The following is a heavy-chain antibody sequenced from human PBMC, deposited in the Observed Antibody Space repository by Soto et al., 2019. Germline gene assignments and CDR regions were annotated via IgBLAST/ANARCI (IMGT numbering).Heavy chain of an antibody. CDR1: GFNFRTTA. CDR3: AADPYYYDRSDYYSFDQ. V-gene: IGHV1-58*01. D-gene: IGHD3-22*01. J-gene: IGHJ4*02. CDR2: IVVGSGNT. Sequence: QMQLVQSGPEVRKPGTSVKVSCKASGFNFRTTAVQWVRQARGQRLEWIGWIVVGSGNTNYTQNFQERVTITRDMSTSTAYLDVSRLRTEDTAVYYCAADPYYYDRSDYYSFDQWGQGTLVTVSS.